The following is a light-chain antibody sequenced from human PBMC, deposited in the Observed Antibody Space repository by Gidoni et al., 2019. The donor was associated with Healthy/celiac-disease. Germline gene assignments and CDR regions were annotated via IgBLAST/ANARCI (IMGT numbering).Light chain of an antibody. J-gene: IGKJ1*01. Sequence: EIVLTQSPGTRSLSPGERATLSCRASQSVSSSYLAWYQQKPGQAPRLLIYGASSRATGIPDRFSGSGSGTDFTLTISRLEPEDFAVYYCQQYGSSRTFGQGTKVKIK. CDR1: QSVSSSY. V-gene: IGKV3-20*01. CDR3: QQYGSSRT. CDR2: GAS.